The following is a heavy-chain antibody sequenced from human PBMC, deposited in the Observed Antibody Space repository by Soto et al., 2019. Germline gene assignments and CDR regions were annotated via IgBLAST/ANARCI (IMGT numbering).Heavy chain of an antibody. J-gene: IGHJ4*02. CDR3: AKARGAYWGLDDY. V-gene: IGHV1-3*01. D-gene: IGHD3-16*01. CDR1: GYTFTSYA. Sequence: ASVKVSCKASGYTFTSYAMHWVRPAPGQRLEWMGWINAGNGNTKYSQKFQGRVTISRDNAKNSLYLQMNSLRTEDTALYYCAKARGAYWGLDDYWGQGTLVTVSS. CDR2: INAGNGNT.